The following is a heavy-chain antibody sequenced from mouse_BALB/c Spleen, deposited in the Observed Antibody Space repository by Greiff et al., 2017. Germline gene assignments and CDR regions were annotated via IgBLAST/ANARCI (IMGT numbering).Heavy chain of an antibody. CDR2: ISYSGST. CDR3: ARGDYRDAMDY. V-gene: IGHV3-2*02. D-gene: IGHD2-14*01. Sequence: EVKLVESGPGLVKPSQSLSLTCTVTGYSITSDYAWNWIRQFPGNKLEWMGYISYSGSTSYNPSLKSRISITRDTSKNQFFLQLNSVTTEDTATYYCARGDYRDAMDYWGQGTSVTVSS. J-gene: IGHJ4*01. CDR1: GYSITSDYA.